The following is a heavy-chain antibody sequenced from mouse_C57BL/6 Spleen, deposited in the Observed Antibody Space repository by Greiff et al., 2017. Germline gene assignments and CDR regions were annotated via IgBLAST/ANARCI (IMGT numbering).Heavy chain of an antibody. Sequence: EVQLQQSGGGLVQPGGSMKLSCVASGFTFSNYWMNWVRQSPEKGLEWVAQIRLKSDNYATHYAESVKGRFTISRDDSKSSVYLQMNNLRAEDTGIYYCTAWGYFDVWGTGTTVTVSS. CDR3: TAWGYFDV. J-gene: IGHJ1*03. CDR2: IRLKSDNYAT. D-gene: IGHD4-1*01. CDR1: GFTFSNYW. V-gene: IGHV6-3*01.